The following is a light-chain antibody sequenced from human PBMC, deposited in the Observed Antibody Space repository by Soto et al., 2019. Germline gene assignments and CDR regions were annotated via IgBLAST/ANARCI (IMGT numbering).Light chain of an antibody. Sequence: IVLTQSPGTLSLSPGEGATLSCRASQSVSTNFFAWYQQKPGQAPRLLIYGASTRATGIPDRFSGSGSGTDFTLTISRLEPEDFAVYYCQQYGRTSWTFGRGTKVEIK. CDR2: GAS. CDR1: QSVSTNF. J-gene: IGKJ1*01. V-gene: IGKV3-20*01. CDR3: QQYGRTSWT.